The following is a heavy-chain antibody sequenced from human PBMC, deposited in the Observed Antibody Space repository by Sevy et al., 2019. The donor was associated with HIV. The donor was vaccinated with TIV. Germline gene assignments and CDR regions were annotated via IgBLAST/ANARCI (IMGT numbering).Heavy chain of an antibody. D-gene: IGHD5-18*01. CDR2: ISGSGGST. CDR3: ANEGGRGYSYGLSPQYFDY. CDR1: GFTFSSYA. J-gene: IGHJ4*02. V-gene: IGHV3-23*01. Sequence: GGSLRLSCAASGFTFSSYAMSWVRQAPGKGLEWVSAISGSGGSTYYADSVKGRFTISRDNSKNTLYLQMNSLRAEDTAVYYCANEGGRGYSYGLSPQYFDYWGQGTLVTVSS.